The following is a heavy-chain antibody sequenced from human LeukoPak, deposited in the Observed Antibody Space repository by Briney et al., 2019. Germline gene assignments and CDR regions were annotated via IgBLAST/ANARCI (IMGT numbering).Heavy chain of an antibody. D-gene: IGHD3-10*01. Sequence: PSETLSLTCAVYGGSFSGYYWSWIRQPPGKGLEWIGEINHSGSTNYNPSLKSRVTISVDTSKNQFSLKLSSVTAADTAVYYCASLGRYDTMVRGVTNWFDPWGQGTLVTVSS. CDR3: ASLGRYDTMVRGVTNWFDP. J-gene: IGHJ5*02. V-gene: IGHV4-34*01. CDR2: INHSGST. CDR1: GGSFSGYY.